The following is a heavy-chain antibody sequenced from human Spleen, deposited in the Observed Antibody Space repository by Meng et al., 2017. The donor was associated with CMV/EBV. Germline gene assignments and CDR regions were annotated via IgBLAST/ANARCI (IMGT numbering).Heavy chain of an antibody. V-gene: IGHV3-7*01. CDR1: GFTFSSYA. J-gene: IGHJ6*02. D-gene: IGHD3-3*01. CDR3: ASGYYDFWSGYYTGVNYYYYYGMDV. CDR2: IKQDGSEK. Sequence: GESLKISCAASGFTFSSYAMHWVRQAPGKGLEWVANIKQDGSEKYYVDSVKGRFTISRDNAKNSLYLQMNSLRAEDTAVYYCASGYYDFWSGYYTGVNYYYYYGMDVWGQGTTVTVSS.